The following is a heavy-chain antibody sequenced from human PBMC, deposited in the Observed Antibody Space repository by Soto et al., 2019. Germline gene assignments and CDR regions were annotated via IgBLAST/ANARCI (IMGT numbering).Heavy chain of an antibody. J-gene: IGHJ4*02. Sequence: KTSETLSLTCAVYSGSFSGYYWSWIRQPPGKGLEWIGEIYHSLSIVYNPSLKSRVTISGDSSKNQFSLKLTSVTAADTAVYYCARHGGHYFDYWGQGALVTVSS. V-gene: IGHV4-34*01. D-gene: IGHD3-16*01. CDR3: ARHGGHYFDY. CDR1: SGSFSGYY. CDR2: IYHSLSI.